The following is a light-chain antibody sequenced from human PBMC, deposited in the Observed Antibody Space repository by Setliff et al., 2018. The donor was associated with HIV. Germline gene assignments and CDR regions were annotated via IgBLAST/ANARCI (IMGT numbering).Light chain of an antibody. V-gene: IGLV2-14*03. CDR2: DVN. CDR3: SSYTTSSTDV. Sequence: QSALTQPASVSGSPGQSITISCSGTISDIGSYNFVSWYQQHPGKAPKLIMSDVNKRPSGVSDRFSGSKSGNTASLTISGLQAEDEANYYCSSYTTSSTDVFGPGTKVTVL. J-gene: IGLJ1*01. CDR1: ISDIGSYNF.